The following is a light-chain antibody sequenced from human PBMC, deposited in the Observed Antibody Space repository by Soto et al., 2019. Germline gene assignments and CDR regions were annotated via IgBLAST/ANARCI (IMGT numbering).Light chain of an antibody. CDR1: QGISNY. CDR2: AAS. Sequence: DIQMTQSPSSLSASVGDRVTITCRASQGISNYLAWYQQKPGKVPKLLIYAASTLQSGVPSRFSGSGSGTDFTLTISSLKPEDVATYYCQKYNSAPWTFVQGTKVEIK. CDR3: QKYNSAPWT. J-gene: IGKJ1*01. V-gene: IGKV1-27*01.